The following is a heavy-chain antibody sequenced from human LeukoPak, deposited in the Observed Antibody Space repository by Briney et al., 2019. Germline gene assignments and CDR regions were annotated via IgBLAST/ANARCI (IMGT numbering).Heavy chain of an antibody. CDR3: ARYCSGGSCRAFDY. D-gene: IGHD2-15*01. V-gene: IGHV4-34*01. CDR2: INHSGST. J-gene: IGHJ4*02. Sequence: PSETLSLTCAVYGGSFSGYYWSWIRQPPGKGLEWIGEINHSGSTNYNPSLKGRVTISVDTSKNQFSLKLSSVTAADTAVYYCARYCSGGSCRAFDYWGQGTLVTVSS. CDR1: GGSFSGYY.